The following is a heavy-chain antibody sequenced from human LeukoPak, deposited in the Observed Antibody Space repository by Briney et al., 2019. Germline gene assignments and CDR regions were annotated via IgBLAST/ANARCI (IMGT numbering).Heavy chain of an antibody. Sequence: GGSLRLSCTASGFTFGDYAMSWFRQAPGKGLEWVGFIRSKAYGGTTEYAASVKGRFTISRDDSKSIAYLQMNSLKTEDTAVYYCTRVAPIVGAAFDYWGQGTLVTVSS. J-gene: IGHJ4*02. CDR1: GFTFGDYA. CDR3: TRVAPIVGAAFDY. CDR2: IRSKAYGGTT. D-gene: IGHD1-26*01. V-gene: IGHV3-49*03.